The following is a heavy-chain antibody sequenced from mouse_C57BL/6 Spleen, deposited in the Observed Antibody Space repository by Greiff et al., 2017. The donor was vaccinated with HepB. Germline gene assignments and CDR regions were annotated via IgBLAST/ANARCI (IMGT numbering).Heavy chain of an antibody. V-gene: IGHV1-81*01. Sequence: QVHVKQSGAELARPGASVKLSCKASGYTFTSYGISWVKQRTGQGLEWIGEIYPRSGNTYYNEKFKGKATLTADKSSSTAYMELRSLTSEDSAVYFCARNIKGYYAMDYWGQGTSVTVSS. CDR3: ARNIKGYYAMDY. J-gene: IGHJ4*01. D-gene: IGHD1-1*01. CDR2: IYPRSGNT. CDR1: GYTFTSYG.